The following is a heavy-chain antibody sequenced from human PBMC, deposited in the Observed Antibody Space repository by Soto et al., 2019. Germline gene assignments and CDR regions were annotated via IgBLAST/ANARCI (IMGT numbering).Heavy chain of an antibody. CDR1: GYTFTSYD. CDR2: MNPNSGNT. CDR3: ARYSSWYMGSLVY. Sequence: QVQLVQSGAEVKKPGASVKVSCKASGYTFTSYDINWVRQATGQGLEWMGWMNPNSGNTGYAQKGDFRASMTSNGAISTEYVELIGLRSDDSAVYYCARYSSWYMGSLVYWGQGTLVTVSS. D-gene: IGHD6-13*01. J-gene: IGHJ4*02. V-gene: IGHV1-8*01.